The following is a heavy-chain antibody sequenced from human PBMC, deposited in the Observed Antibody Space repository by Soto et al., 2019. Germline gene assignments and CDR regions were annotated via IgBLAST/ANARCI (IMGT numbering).Heavy chain of an antibody. CDR1: GGTFSSYA. V-gene: IGHV1-69*01. D-gene: IGHD3-3*01. CDR2: VIPIVGTA. J-gene: IGHJ2*01. CDR3: ARQVFLELLLEYWYFDL. Sequence: QVQLVQSGAEVKKPGSSVKVSCKASGGTFSSYAISWVRQAPGQGLEWMGGVIPIVGTANYAQKFRGRVRLAAAESTSTAYMELSSLRSEDTAVYYCARQVFLELLLEYWYFDLWGRGTLVTVSS.